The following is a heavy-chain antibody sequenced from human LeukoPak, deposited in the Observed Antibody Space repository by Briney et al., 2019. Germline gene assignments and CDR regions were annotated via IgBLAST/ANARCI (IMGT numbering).Heavy chain of an antibody. CDR3: AKSRAPTANPDAFDV. CDR2: ISSSSSTI. J-gene: IGHJ3*01. D-gene: IGHD4/OR15-4a*01. V-gene: IGHV3-48*01. CDR1: GFTFSSYG. Sequence: GGSLRLSCAASGFTFSSYGMHWVRQAPGKGLEWVSYISSSSSTIYYADSVKGRFTISRDNAKRSLFLQMNTLRPEDTAVYYCAKSRAPTANPDAFDVWGQGTMVTVSS.